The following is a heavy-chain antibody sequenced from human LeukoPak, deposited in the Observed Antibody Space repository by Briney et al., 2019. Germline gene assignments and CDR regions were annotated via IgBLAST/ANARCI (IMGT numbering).Heavy chain of an antibody. CDR1: GGSISSSNW. CDR2: INHSGST. Sequence: SETLSLTCAVSGGSISSSNWWSWVRQPPGKGLEWIGEINHSGSTNYNPSLKSRVTISVDTSKNQFSLKLSSVTAADTAVYYCATRGGDFDYWGQGTLVTVSS. V-gene: IGHV4-4*02. CDR3: ATRGGDFDY. J-gene: IGHJ4*02.